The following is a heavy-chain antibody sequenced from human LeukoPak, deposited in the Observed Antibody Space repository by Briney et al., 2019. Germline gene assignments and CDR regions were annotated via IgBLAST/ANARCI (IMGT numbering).Heavy chain of an antibody. D-gene: IGHD6-6*01. CDR2: MYHSGNT. J-gene: IGHJ4*02. CDR1: GYSISSGYY. V-gene: IGHV4-38-2*01. Sequence: SETLSLTCAVSGYSISSGYYWGWIRQPPGRGLEWIGSMYHSGNTFYNPSLKSRVTLSVDTSKNQFSLKLSSVAAADTAIYYCARIYGSSSGFDYWGQGTLVTVSS. CDR3: ARIYGSSSGFDY.